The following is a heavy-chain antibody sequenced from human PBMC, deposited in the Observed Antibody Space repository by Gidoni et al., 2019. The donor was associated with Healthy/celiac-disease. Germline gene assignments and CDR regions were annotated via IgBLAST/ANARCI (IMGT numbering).Heavy chain of an antibody. CDR3: ARDLMVRGVTRAFDY. CDR2: ISAYNGNT. CDR1: GYTFTSYG. J-gene: IGHJ4*02. D-gene: IGHD3-10*01. V-gene: IGHV1-18*01. Sequence: QVQLVQSGAEVKKPGASVKVSCKDSGYTFTSYGISWVRQAPGQGLEWMGWISAYNGNTTSAQKLQGRVTMTTDPSTSTAYMELWSLRSDDTAVYYCARDLMVRGVTRAFDYWGQGTLVTVSS.